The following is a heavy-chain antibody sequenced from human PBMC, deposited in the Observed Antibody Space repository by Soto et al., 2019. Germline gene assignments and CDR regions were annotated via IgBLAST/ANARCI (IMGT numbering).Heavy chain of an antibody. CDR1: GFTFSTYV. J-gene: IGHJ4*02. Sequence: GGSLRLSCAASGFTFSTYVMSWVRQAPGKGLEWVSAISGSGGSTYYADSVKGRFTISRDNSKNTLYLQMNSLRAEDTAVYYCAKEYYYDSSGYYYLVEFFDYWGQGTLVTVSS. V-gene: IGHV3-23*01. CDR2: ISGSGGST. CDR3: AKEYYYDSSGYYYLVEFFDY. D-gene: IGHD3-22*01.